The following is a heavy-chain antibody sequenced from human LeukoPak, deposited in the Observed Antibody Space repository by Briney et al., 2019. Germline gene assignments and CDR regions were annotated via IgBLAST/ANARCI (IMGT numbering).Heavy chain of an antibody. CDR2: INYSGST. CDR1: GGSISSYY. Sequence: SETLSLTCTVSGGSISSYYWSRIRQPPGKGLEWIGNINYSGSTNYNPSLKSRVTISVDTSKNQFSLRLSSVTAADTAVYYCARDPPELLHAFDMWGQGTKVTVSS. CDR3: ARDPPELLHAFDM. J-gene: IGHJ3*02. V-gene: IGHV4-59*01. D-gene: IGHD1-26*01.